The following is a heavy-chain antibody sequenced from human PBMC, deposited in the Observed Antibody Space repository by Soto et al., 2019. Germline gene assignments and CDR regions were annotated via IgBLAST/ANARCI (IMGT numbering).Heavy chain of an antibody. J-gene: IGHJ4*02. D-gene: IGHD1-7*01. CDR1: GFTFSSYA. CDR2: ISGSGGST. Sequence: RLSCAASGFTFSSYAMSWVRQAPGKGLEWVSAISGSGGSTYYADSVKGRFTISRDNSKNTLYLQMNSLRAEDTAVYYCGNYIRTGTTPDRGYWGQGTLVTVSS. CDR3: GNYIRTGTTPDRGY. V-gene: IGHV3-23*01.